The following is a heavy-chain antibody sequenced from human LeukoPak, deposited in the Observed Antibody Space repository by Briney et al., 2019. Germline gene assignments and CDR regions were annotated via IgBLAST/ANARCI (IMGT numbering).Heavy chain of an antibody. D-gene: IGHD6-19*01. CDR1: GYTFTSYD. J-gene: IGHJ5*02. CDR2: MNPNSGNT. Sequence: ASVKVSCKASGYTFTSYDINWVRQATGQGLEWMGWMNPNSGNTGYAQKFQGRVTMTRNTSISTAYMGLSSLRSEDTAVYYCARYDSSGYGNWFDPWGQGTLVTVSS. CDR3: ARYDSSGYGNWFDP. V-gene: IGHV1-8*01.